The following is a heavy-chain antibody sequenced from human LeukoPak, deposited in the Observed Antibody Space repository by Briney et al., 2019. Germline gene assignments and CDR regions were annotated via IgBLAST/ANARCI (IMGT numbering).Heavy chain of an antibody. D-gene: IGHD6-19*01. V-gene: IGHV4-38-2*02. Sequence: SETLSLTCTVSGYSISSGYYWGWIRQPPGKGLEWIGSIYHRGSTYYNPSLKSRVTISVDTSKNQFSLKLSSVTAADTAVYYCARVSSGWYEFYYYYYMDVWGKGTTVTVSS. CDR2: IYHRGST. CDR3: ARVSSGWYEFYYYYYMDV. J-gene: IGHJ6*03. CDR1: GYSISSGYY.